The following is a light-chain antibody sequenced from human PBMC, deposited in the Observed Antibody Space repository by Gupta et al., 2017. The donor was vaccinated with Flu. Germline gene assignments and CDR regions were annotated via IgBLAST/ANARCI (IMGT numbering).Light chain of an antibody. CDR3: GSYRAVGV. CDR2: EVS. Sequence: QSALTQPASVSGSPGQSIAISCTGTNSDIGAYNYVSWYQQHPGKAPKLMVYEVSNRPSGVSTRFSDSKYSNTPSLTISGLQAEDEADYYCGSYRAVGVFGGGTKVTVL. CDR1: NSDIGAYNY. J-gene: IGLJ2*01. V-gene: IGLV2-14*01.